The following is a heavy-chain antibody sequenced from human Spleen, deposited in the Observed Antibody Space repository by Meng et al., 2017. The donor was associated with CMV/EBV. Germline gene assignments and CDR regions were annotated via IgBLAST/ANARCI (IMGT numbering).Heavy chain of an antibody. V-gene: IGHV5-51*01. CDR1: GYKFTSYW. CDR2: IYPGDSDT. Sequence: KVSCKTSGYKFTSYWIGWVRQMPRKGLEWMGIIYPGDSDTRYSPSFQGQVTISVDKSINTAYLQWSSLKASDTAMYYCARSLRNGYLAEFGYWGRGTLVTVSS. J-gene: IGHJ4*02. D-gene: IGHD5-24*01. CDR3: ARSLRNGYLAEFGY.